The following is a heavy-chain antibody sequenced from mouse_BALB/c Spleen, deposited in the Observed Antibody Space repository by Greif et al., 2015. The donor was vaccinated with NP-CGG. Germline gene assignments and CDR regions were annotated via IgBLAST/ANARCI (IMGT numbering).Heavy chain of an antibody. CDR2: ISTYYDNT. CDR3: ARTYYGYDGDYYAMDY. Sequence: VQLQQSGPELVRPGESVKISCKGSGYTFTDYAMHWVKQSHAKSLEWIGVISTYYDNTNYNQKFKGKATMTVDKSSSTAYMELARLTSEDSAIYYCARTYYGYDGDYYAMDYWGQGTSVTVSS. V-gene: IGHV1-67*01. D-gene: IGHD2-9*01. J-gene: IGHJ4*01. CDR1: GYTFTDYA.